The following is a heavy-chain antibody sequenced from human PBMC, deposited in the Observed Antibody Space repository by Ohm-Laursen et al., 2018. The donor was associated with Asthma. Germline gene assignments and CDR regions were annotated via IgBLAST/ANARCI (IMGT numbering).Heavy chain of an antibody. V-gene: IGHV1-3*01. J-gene: IGHJ4*02. D-gene: IGHD3-22*01. Sequence: SVKVSCKASGYTFTSYAMHWVRQAPGQRLEWMGWINAGNGNTNYAPKFQDRVTMTTDTSTSTAYMELRGLRSDDTAVYYCARVLSYYDHSSYYDRIDYWGQGSLVTVSS. CDR2: INAGNGNT. CDR3: ARVLSYYDHSSYYDRIDY. CDR1: GYTFTSYA.